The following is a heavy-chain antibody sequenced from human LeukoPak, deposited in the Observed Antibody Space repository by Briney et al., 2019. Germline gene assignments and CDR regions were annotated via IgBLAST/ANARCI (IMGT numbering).Heavy chain of an antibody. CDR2: ISSSGDST. CDR1: GFSFSDYY. CDR3: ARGGGWLQFLDY. Sequence: PGGSLRLSCAASGFSFSDYYMTWIRQAPGKGLEWVSYISSSGDSTYYADSVKGRFTISRDNAKNSLYLQMNSLRAEDTAVYYCARGGGWLQFLDYWGQGTLVTVSS. V-gene: IGHV3-11*04. J-gene: IGHJ4*02. D-gene: IGHD5-24*01.